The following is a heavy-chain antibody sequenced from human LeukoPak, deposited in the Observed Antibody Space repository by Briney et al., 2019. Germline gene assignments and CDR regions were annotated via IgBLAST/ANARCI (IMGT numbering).Heavy chain of an antibody. CDR1: GYNFGNFW. V-gene: IGHV5-51*01. J-gene: IGHJ4*02. CDR2: IFPDDSDI. Sequence: GESLKISCEASGYNFGNFWIAWVRQLPGKGLEWMGIIFPDDSDIRYSPSFQGQVTISADKSISTAYLQWNSLKASDTAMYYCARGLYYDFWSGYQGLDYWGQGTLVTVSS. CDR3: ARGLYYDFWSGYQGLDY. D-gene: IGHD3-3*01.